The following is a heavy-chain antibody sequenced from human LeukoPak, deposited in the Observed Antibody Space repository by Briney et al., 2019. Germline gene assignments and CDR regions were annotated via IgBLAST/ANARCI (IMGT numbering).Heavy chain of an antibody. V-gene: IGHV3-9*01. CDR3: AKEGSGWSPSG. CDR1: GFTFDDYA. D-gene: IGHD6-19*01. Sequence: GGSLRLSCAASGFTFDDYAMHWVRQAPGKGLEWVSGISWNSCSIGYADSVKGRFTIYRDNAKHSLYLQMKSLRAEDTALYYCAKEGSGWSPSGWGQRTMVTVSS. CDR2: ISWNSCSI. J-gene: IGHJ4*02.